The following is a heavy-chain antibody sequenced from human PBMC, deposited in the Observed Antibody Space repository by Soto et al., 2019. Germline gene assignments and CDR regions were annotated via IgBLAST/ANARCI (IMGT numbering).Heavy chain of an antibody. Sequence: SETLSLTCTVSGDSISTYYWSWIRQPPGKGLEWIGNIYYSGSTNYNPSLKSRVTISLDTSKSEFSLKLSSVTAADTAVYYCARGPHRITMVRGVMGYFQHWGQGTLVTVS. CDR1: GDSISTYY. J-gene: IGHJ1*01. CDR3: ARGPHRITMVRGVMGYFQH. V-gene: IGHV4-59*12. D-gene: IGHD3-10*01. CDR2: IYYSGST.